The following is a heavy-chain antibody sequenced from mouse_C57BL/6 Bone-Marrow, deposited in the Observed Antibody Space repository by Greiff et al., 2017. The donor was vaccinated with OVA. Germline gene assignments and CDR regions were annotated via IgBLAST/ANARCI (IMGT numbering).Heavy chain of an antibody. D-gene: IGHD2-4*01. Sequence: QVQLQQPGAELVMPGASVKLSCKASGYTFTSYWMHWVKQRPGQGLEWIGEIDPSDSYTNYNQKFKGKSTLTVDKSSSTAYMQLISLTSEDSAVYYCARSAMITTGGNYYAMDYWGQGTSVTVSS. J-gene: IGHJ4*01. V-gene: IGHV1-69*01. CDR2: IDPSDSYT. CDR1: GYTFTSYW. CDR3: ARSAMITTGGNYYAMDY.